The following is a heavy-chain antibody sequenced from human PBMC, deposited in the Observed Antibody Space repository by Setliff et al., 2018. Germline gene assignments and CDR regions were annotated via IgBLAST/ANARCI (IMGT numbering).Heavy chain of an antibody. V-gene: IGHV4-34*01. CDR2: INHRGST. Sequence: SETLSLTCAAYGGSFSGYYWSWIRQPPGKGLEWIGEINHRGSTNYNPSLKSRVTISVDTSKNQFSLKLSSVTAADTAVYYCARSGYYDFWSGFLSDAFDIWGQGTMVTVSS. CDR3: ARSGYYDFWSGFLSDAFDI. J-gene: IGHJ3*02. D-gene: IGHD3-3*01. CDR1: GGSFSGYY.